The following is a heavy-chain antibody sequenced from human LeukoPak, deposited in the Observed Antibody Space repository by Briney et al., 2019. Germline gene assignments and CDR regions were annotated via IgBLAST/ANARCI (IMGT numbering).Heavy chain of an antibody. CDR2: ISRSSSDI. J-gene: IGHJ4*02. D-gene: IGHD2-2*01. V-gene: IGHV3-21*01. CDR3: ASDLPAAVD. CDR1: GFSFSSYS. Sequence: KPGGSLRLYCAASGFSFSSYSMSWVRQAPGKGLEWVSFISRSSSDIYHADSVKGRFTISRDNAKNSLYLQMNSLRAEDTAVYYCASDLPAAVDWGQGTLVTVSS.